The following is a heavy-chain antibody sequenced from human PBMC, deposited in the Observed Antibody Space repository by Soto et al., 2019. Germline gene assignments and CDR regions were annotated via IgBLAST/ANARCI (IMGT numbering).Heavy chain of an antibody. CDR2: IYPGDSDT. CDR3: ASVIGSYRYFDI. J-gene: IGHJ3*02. V-gene: IGHV5-51*01. Sequence: GVSMRICCKGSGYSSTSYWIGWVRQMPGKGLEWMGIIYPGDSDTRYSPSFQGQVTISADKSISTAYLQWSSLKASDTAMYYCASVIGSYRYFDIWGQGTMVTVSS. CDR1: GYSSTSYW. D-gene: IGHD3-16*02.